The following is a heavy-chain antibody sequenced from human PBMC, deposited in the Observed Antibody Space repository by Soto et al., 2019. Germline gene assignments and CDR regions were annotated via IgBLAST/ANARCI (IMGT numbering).Heavy chain of an antibody. V-gene: IGHV4-39*01. CDR2: IYYSVST. J-gene: IGHJ4*02. CDR1: GDSIGSSTYD. Sequence: SEPLSLTCTVSGDSIGSSTYDWAGIRQPPGKGREGIGSIYYSVSTYYNPSLKSRVTISVDTSKNQFSLKLSSVTAADTAVYYCARHGMDYYDSSGYYYSPYYFDYWGQGTLVTVSS. D-gene: IGHD3-22*01. CDR3: ARHGMDYYDSSGYYYSPYYFDY.